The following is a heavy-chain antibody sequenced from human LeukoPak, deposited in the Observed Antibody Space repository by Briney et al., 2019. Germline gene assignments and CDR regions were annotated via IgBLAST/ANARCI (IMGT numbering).Heavy chain of an antibody. D-gene: IGHD2-15*01. CDR2: ISDTGST. J-gene: IGHJ4*02. CDR1: GFTFSSYE. V-gene: IGHV3-23*01. Sequence: GGSLRLSCAASGFTFSSYEMNWVRQAPGKGLEWVSAISDTGSTYHADSVKGRFTISRDSSKNTLFLQMNRLRPEDAAVYYCAKAPVTTCRGAFCYPFDYWGLGTLVTVSS. CDR3: AKAPVTTCRGAFCYPFDY.